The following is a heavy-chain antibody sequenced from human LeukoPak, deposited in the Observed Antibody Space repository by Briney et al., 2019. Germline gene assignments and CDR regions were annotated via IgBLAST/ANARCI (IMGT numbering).Heavy chain of an antibody. D-gene: IGHD3-9*01. CDR3: AKSKNYDILTGPNYYYYYGMDV. J-gene: IGHJ6*02. V-gene: IGHV3-30*18. CDR2: ISYDGSNK. Sequence: GRSLRLSCAASGFTFSSYGMHWVRQAPGKGLEWVAVISYDGSNKYYADSVKGRFTISRDNSKNTLYLQMNSLRAEDTAVYYCAKSKNYDILTGPNYYYYYGMDVWGQGTTVTVSS. CDR1: GFTFSSYG.